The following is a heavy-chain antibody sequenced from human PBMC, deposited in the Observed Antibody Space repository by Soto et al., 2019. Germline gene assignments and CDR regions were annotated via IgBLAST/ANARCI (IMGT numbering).Heavy chain of an antibody. CDR2: IYYSGST. J-gene: IGHJ6*03. CDR1: GGSISSYY. Sequence: SETLSLTCTVSGGSISSYYWSWIRQPPGKGLEWIGYIYYSGSTNYNPSLKSRVTITVDTSKNQFSLKLSSVTAADTAVYYCARVSSSWDYYYYMDVWGKGTTVTVSS. V-gene: IGHV4-59*01. CDR3: ARVSSSWDYYYYMDV. D-gene: IGHD6-6*01.